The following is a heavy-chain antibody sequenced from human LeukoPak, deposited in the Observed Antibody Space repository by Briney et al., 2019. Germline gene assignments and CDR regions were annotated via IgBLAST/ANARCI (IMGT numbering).Heavy chain of an antibody. J-gene: IGHJ4*02. CDR3: ARDESIFGVVIKDY. CDR1: GFTFSSYE. Sequence: GGSLRLSCAASGFTFSSYEMNWVRQAPGKGLEWVSYISSSGSTIYYADSVKGRFTISRDNAKNSLYLQMNSLRAEDTALYYCARDESIFGVVIKDYWGQGTLVTVSS. V-gene: IGHV3-48*03. CDR2: ISSSGSTI. D-gene: IGHD3-3*01.